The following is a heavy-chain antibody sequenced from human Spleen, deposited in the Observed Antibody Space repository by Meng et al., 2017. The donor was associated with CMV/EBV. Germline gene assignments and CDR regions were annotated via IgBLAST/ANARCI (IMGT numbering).Heavy chain of an antibody. J-gene: IGHJ2*01. Sequence: GESLKISCAASGFTFSSYAMSWVRQTPGKGLEWVSAISGSGGGGGTYYADSVKGRCTISRDNSKNTLYLQMNSLRAEDTAVYYCARGKASVINDWYFDLWGRGTLVTVSS. CDR2: ISGSGGGGGT. CDR3: ARGKASVINDWYFDL. CDR1: GFTFSSYA. D-gene: IGHD4-11*01. V-gene: IGHV3-23*01.